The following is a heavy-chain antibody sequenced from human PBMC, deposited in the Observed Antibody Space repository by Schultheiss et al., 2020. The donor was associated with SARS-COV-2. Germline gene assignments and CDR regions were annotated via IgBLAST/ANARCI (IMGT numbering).Heavy chain of an antibody. J-gene: IGHJ5*02. Sequence: SETLSLTCTVSGVSVDSGGYYWTWLRQPPGKGLDWIGYIYHSGITAYHPSLKSRVTISVDTSKNQFSLKLRSVTAADTAVYYCAREGGWFDPWGQGTLVTVSS. V-gene: IGHV4-61*08. CDR3: AREGGWFDP. CDR2: IYHSGIT. CDR1: GVSVDSGGYY. D-gene: IGHD3-16*01.